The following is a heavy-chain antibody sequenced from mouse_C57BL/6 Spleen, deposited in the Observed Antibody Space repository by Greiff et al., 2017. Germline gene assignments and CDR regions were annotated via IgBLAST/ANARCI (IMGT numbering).Heavy chain of an antibody. D-gene: IGHD1-1*01. J-gene: IGHJ1*03. CDR3: AREELLRYHV. CDR2: ISYYGSN. V-gene: IGHV3-6*01. Sequence: ESGPGLVKPSQSLSLTCSVPGYSITRGYYWNWIRPFPGNNLEWMGYISYYGSNNYNPSLKNRLSITRDTSKNQGFLKLNSVTTEDTATYDCAREELLRYHVWGTGTTVTVSS. CDR1: GYSITRGYY.